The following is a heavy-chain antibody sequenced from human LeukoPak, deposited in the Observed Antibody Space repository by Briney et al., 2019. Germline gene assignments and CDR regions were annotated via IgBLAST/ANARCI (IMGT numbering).Heavy chain of an antibody. Sequence: PGGSLRLSCAASGFTFSSYAMNWVRQAPGKGLEWVAVISYDGSNKYYADSVKGRFTISRDNSKNTLYLQMNSLRAEDTAVYYCARDRPQPSHRGYYYYGMDVWGKGTTVTVSS. CDR1: GFTFSSYA. V-gene: IGHV3-30*04. D-gene: IGHD2-2*01. CDR2: ISYDGSNK. CDR3: ARDRPQPSHRGYYYYGMDV. J-gene: IGHJ6*04.